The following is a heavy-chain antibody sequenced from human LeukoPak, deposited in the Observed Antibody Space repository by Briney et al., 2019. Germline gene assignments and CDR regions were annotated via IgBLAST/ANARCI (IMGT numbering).Heavy chain of an antibody. CDR3: ARRRGGYCSSTSCYTRSGEDY. J-gene: IGHJ4*02. D-gene: IGHD2-2*02. V-gene: IGHV4-34*01. CDR1: GGSFSGYY. Sequence: PSETLSLTCAVYGGSFSGYYWSWLRQPPGKGLEWIGEINHSGSTNYNPSLKSRVTISADTSKNQFSLKLSSVTAADTAVYYCARRRGGYCSSTSCYTRSGEDYWGQGTLVTVSS. CDR2: INHSGST.